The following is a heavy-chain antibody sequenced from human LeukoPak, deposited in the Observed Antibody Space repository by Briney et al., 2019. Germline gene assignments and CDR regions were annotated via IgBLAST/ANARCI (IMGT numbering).Heavy chain of an antibody. Sequence: GGSLRLSCTASGFSFTDAWMSWVRQGPGKGLEWVAVISYDGSNKYYADSVKGRFTISRDNSKNTLYLQMNSLRAEDTAVYYCARDLGDYWGQGTLVTVSS. J-gene: IGHJ4*02. CDR1: GFSFTDAW. V-gene: IGHV3-30-3*01. CDR2: ISYDGSNK. CDR3: ARDLGDY.